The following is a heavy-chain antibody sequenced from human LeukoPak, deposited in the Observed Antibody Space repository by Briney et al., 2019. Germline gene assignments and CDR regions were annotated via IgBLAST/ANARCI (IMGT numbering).Heavy chain of an antibody. CDR2: ISGSGGTT. Sequence: GASVKVSCKASGYTFTSYGISWVRQAPGKGLEWVSAISGSGGTTYYADSVKGRFTISRDNSKNTLYLQMNSLRAEDTALYYCAKDRMGAILYFDYWGQGTLVTVSS. D-gene: IGHD1-26*01. CDR1: GYTFTSYG. CDR3: AKDRMGAILYFDY. V-gene: IGHV3-23*01. J-gene: IGHJ4*02.